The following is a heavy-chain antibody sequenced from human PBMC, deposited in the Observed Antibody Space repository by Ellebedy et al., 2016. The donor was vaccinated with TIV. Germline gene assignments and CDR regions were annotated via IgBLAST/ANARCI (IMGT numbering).Heavy chain of an antibody. J-gene: IGHJ5*02. CDR3: ARVTRFWSGWDNWFDP. CDR2: INPNSGGT. D-gene: IGHD3-3*01. CDR1: GYTFTGYY. Sequence: AASVKVSCKASGYTFTGYYMHWVRQAPGQGLEWMGWINPNSGGTNYAQKFQGRVTITADKSTSTAYMELSSLRSEDTAVYYCARVTRFWSGWDNWFDPWGQGTLVTVSS. V-gene: IGHV1-2*02.